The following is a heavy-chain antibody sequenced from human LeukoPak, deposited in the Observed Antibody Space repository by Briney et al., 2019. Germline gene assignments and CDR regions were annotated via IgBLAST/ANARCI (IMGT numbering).Heavy chain of an antibody. CDR1: GFTFSSYG. Sequence: GGSLRLSCAASGFTFSSYGMHWVRQAPGKGQEWVAVISYDGSNKYYADSVKGRFTISRDNSKNTLYLQMNSLRAEDTAVYYCAKDLSYWGQGTLVTVSS. V-gene: IGHV3-30*18. CDR3: AKDLSY. CDR2: ISYDGSNK. J-gene: IGHJ4*02.